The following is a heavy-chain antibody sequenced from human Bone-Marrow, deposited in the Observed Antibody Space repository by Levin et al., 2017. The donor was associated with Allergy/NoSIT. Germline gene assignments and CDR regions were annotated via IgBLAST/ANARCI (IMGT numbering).Heavy chain of an antibody. D-gene: IGHD1-26*01. Sequence: GESLKISCATSGFTFSAFHMNWVRQAPGKGLEWISYISSSSDHIYYADSVKGRITTSRDNSKDSLYLQMDSLSAEDTAVYYCATDSGRGAYSDYWGQGTLVTVPS. J-gene: IGHJ4*02. V-gene: IGHV3-21*05. CDR3: ATDSGRGAYSDY. CDR1: GFTFSAFH. CDR2: ISSSSDHI.